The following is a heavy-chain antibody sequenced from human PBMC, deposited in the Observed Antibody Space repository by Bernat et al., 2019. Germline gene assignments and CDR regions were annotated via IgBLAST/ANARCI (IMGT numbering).Heavy chain of an antibody. D-gene: IGHD6-13*01. Sequence: EVHLLESGGGLVKPGGSLRLSCAASGFTFTSYAMSWVRQAPGKGLEWVSGISGSSSSTFYADSVKGRFTISRDNSKNTLYLQMNSLRAEDTAVYYFEKEHSSSWSSFDYWGQGTPVTVSS. CDR1: GFTFTSYA. J-gene: IGHJ4*02. CDR3: EKEHSSSWSSFDY. CDR2: ISGSSSST. V-gene: IGHV3-23*01.